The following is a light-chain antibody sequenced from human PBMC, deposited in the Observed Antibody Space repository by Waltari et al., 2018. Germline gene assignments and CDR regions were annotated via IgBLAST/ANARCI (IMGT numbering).Light chain of an antibody. Sequence: QSALTQPASVSGSPRHSITISCTGTNSDVGDYNYDSWHKQHPGKTPKLILYDVNNRHLGVSPRFCGSKTGETASRTNSGLQAEDAANDYCSSVTFNKIFVFGPVTTVNV. CDR2: DVN. J-gene: IGLJ1*01. V-gene: IGLV2-14*03. CDR1: NSDVGDYNY. CDR3: SSVTFNKIFV.